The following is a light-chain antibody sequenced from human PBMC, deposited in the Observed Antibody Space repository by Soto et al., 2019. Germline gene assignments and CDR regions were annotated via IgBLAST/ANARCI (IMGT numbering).Light chain of an antibody. CDR1: QSVGSN. CDR3: QHYYSWPRT. V-gene: IGKV3-15*01. J-gene: IGKJ1*01. CDR2: GAS. Sequence: EIVMTQSPATLSVPQGERATLSCRASQSVGSNLAWYQQKPGQAPRLLFYGASTRATGIPARFSGTGSGTEFTLTISSLQSEDFAVYYCQHYYSWPRTFGQGTKVEIK.